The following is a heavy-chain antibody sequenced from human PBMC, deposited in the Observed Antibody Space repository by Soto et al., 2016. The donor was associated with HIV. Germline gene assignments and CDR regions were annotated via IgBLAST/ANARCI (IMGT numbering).Heavy chain of an antibody. D-gene: IGHD4-17*01. J-gene: IGHJ4*02. V-gene: IGHV3-66*01. CDR3: ARDNGAYYDSYYFDY. CDR1: GFTVSSNY. CDR2: IYSGGST. Sequence: EVQLVESGGGLVQPGGSLRLSCAASGFTVSSNYMSWVRQAPGKGLEWVSVIYSGGSTYYADSVKGRFTISRDNSKNTLYLQMNSLRAEDTAVYYCARDNGAYYDSYYFDYWAREPWSPSPQ.